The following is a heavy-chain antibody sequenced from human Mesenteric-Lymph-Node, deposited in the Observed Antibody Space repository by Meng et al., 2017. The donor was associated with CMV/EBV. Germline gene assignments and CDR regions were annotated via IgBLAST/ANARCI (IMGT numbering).Heavy chain of an antibody. D-gene: IGHD3-3*02. CDR3: ARVLSRAIYYYGMDV. Sequence: SETLSLTCTVSGGSVSSGSYYWSWIRQPPGKGLEWIGYIYYSGSTNYNPSLKSRVTISVDTSKNQFSMKLSSVTAADTAVYYCARVLSRAIYYYGMDVWGQGTTVTVSS. J-gene: IGHJ6*02. V-gene: IGHV4-61*01. CDR1: GGSVSSGSYY. CDR2: IYYSGST.